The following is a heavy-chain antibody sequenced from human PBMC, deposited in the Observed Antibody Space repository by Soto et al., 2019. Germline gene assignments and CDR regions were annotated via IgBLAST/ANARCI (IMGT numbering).Heavy chain of an antibody. CDR1: GGSISSYY. D-gene: IGHD2-21*02. CDR3: AREGVTRNYYYYGMDV. Sequence: QVQLQESGPGLVKPSETLSLTCTVSGGSISSYYWSWIRQPPGKGLEWIGYIYYSGSTNYNPSLTRRATISVATSKNPFSLQLTSVTAAATAVYYCAREGVTRNYYYYGMDVWGQGTTVTVSS. J-gene: IGHJ6*02. V-gene: IGHV4-59*01. CDR2: IYYSGST.